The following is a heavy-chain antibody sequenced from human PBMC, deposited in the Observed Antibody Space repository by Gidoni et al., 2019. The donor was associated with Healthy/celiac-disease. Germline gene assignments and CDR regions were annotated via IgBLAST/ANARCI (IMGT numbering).Heavy chain of an antibody. J-gene: IGHJ4*02. Sequence: EVQLVESGGGLVQPGRSMRRSCAASGFTFDDYAMHWVRQDPGKGLEWVSGISWHSGIIGYAASVKGRFTISRDNATNSLYLQMNSLSAEDTALYYCAKEGDERYYFDFWGQGTLVTVSS. D-gene: IGHD6-25*01. CDR3: AKEGDERYYFDF. CDR1: GFTFDDYA. CDR2: ISWHSGII. V-gene: IGHV3-9*01.